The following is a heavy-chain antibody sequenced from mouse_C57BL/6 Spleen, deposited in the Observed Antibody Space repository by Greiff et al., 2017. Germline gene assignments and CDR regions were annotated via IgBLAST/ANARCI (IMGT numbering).Heavy chain of an antibody. D-gene: IGHD2-2*01. V-gene: IGHV3-6*01. CDR2: ISYDGSN. Sequence: VQLQQSGPGLVKPSQSLSLTCSVTGYSITSGYYWNWIRQFPGNKLEWMGYISYDGSNNYNPSLKNRISITRDTSKNQFFLKLNSVTTEDTATYYGARVYGYDRYAMDYWGQGTSVTVSS. CDR1: GYSITSGYY. J-gene: IGHJ4*01. CDR3: ARVYGYDRYAMDY.